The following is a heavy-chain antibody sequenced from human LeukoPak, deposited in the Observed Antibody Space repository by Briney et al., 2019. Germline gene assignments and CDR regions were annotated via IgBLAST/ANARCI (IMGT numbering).Heavy chain of an antibody. CDR3: ARDDTVTTRVGFID. D-gene: IGHD4-17*01. CDR2: IKQDGSEK. V-gene: IGHV3-7*01. CDR1: GFTFNNYC. Sequence: GGSLRLSCAASGFTFNNYCMSWVRQAPREGLEWVANIKQDGSEKYYVDSVKGRFTISRDNAKNSLYLQLNSLRAEDTAVYYCARDDTVTTRVGFIDWGQGTLVTVSS. J-gene: IGHJ4*02.